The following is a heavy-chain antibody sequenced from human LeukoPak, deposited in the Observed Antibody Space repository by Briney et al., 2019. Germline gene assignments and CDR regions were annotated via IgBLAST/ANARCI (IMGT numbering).Heavy chain of an antibody. CDR3: ARLGARSGSYDY. J-gene: IGHJ4*02. CDR2: IKGDGSST. D-gene: IGHD3-10*01. V-gene: IGHV3-74*01. Sequence: GGSLRLSCAASGFTFSSYWMHWVRQAPGKGLVWVSRIKGDGSSTSYADSVKGRFTISRDNARNTLYLQMNSLRAEDTAVYYCARLGARSGSYDYWGQGTLVTVSS. CDR1: GFTFSSYW.